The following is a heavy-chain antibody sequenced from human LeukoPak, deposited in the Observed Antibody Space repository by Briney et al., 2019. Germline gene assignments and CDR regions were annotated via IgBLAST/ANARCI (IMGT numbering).Heavy chain of an antibody. CDR3: ARLGARSGSYDY. V-gene: IGHV3-23*01. D-gene: IGHD3-10*01. CDR2: ISSTGGTT. J-gene: IGHJ4*02. CDR1: GITFSSYG. Sequence: GGSLRLSCAASGITFSSYGMSWVRQAPGKGREWVSSISSTGGTTYYEDSVKGRFTISRDNSKNTLYLQMTSLRADDTAVYYCARLGARSGSYDYWGQGTLVTASS.